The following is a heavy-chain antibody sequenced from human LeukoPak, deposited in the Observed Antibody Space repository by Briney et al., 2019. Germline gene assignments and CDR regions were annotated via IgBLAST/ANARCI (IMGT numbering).Heavy chain of an antibody. V-gene: IGHV1-69*05. CDR2: IIPIFGTA. Sequence: SVKVSCKASGVTFSSYAISWVREAPGQGLEWMGGIIPIFGTANYAQKLQGRVTMITDTSTSTAYMELRSLRSDDTAVYYCARGGDSSGWYVGSPHFDYWGQGTLVTVSS. CDR1: GVTFSSYA. J-gene: IGHJ4*02. D-gene: IGHD6-19*01. CDR3: ARGGDSSGWYVGSPHFDY.